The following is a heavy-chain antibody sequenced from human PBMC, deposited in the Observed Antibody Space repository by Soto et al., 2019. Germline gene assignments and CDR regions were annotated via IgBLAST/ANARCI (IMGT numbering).Heavy chain of an antibody. CDR1: GFTFSSYA. CDR3: AKDLDALLWCGELSS. J-gene: IGHJ5*02. CDR2: ISGSGGST. Sequence: EVQLLESGGGLVQPGGSLRLSCAASGFTFSSYAMSWVRQAPGKGLEWVSAISGSGGSTYYADSVKGLFTISRDNSKNTLYLQRNSLRAEDTAVYYCAKDLDALLWCGELSSWGQGTLVTVSS. V-gene: IGHV3-23*01. D-gene: IGHD3-10*01.